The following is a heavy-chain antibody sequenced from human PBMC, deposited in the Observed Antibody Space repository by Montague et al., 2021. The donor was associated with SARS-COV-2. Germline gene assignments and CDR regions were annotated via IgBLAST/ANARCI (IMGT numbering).Heavy chain of an antibody. CDR3: ATVARGCSATSCYLSS. D-gene: IGHD2-2*01. CDR1: GASISSNTW. CDR2: VLYTDYT. Sequence: SETLSLTCGVSGASISSNTWWNWVRQSPGKGLEWIGEVLYTDYTNYNPSLKSRLTISLDKSKNQVSPRLTSVTAADTAVYYCATVARGCSATSCYLSSWGPGTLVTVSS. J-gene: IGHJ4*02. V-gene: IGHV4-4*02.